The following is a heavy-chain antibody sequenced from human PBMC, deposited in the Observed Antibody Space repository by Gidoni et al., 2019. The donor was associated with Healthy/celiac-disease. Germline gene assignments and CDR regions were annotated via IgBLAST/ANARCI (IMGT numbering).Heavy chain of an antibody. V-gene: IGHV1-18*01. CDR3: XXGIXXAATXXY. J-gene: IGHJ4*01. CDR1: GYTFTSYG. CDR2: ISAYNGNT. Sequence: QVQLVQSGAEVKKPGASVKXSCTASGYTFTSYGISWVRQAPGQGLEGMGWISAYNGNTNYAQKLXGRVXMTTDTXTSXXXMXXXSLXXXDTAXYYCXXGIXXAATXXYWGXXTLVXXSS. D-gene: IGHD6-19*01.